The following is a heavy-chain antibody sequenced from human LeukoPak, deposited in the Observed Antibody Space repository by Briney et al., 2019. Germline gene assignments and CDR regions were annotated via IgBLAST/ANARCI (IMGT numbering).Heavy chain of an antibody. J-gene: IGHJ5*01. CDR1: GGSISSYY. CDR2: IYYSGST. CDR3: ARDRVGGWYWLDS. V-gene: IGHV4-59*01. D-gene: IGHD6-19*01. Sequence: SETLSLTCTVSGGSISSYYWSWLRQPPGKGLEWIGYIYYSGSTNHNPSLNSRVTISGDTSKNQFSLKLTSATVADTAIYYCARDRVGGWYWLDSWGQGTLVTVSS.